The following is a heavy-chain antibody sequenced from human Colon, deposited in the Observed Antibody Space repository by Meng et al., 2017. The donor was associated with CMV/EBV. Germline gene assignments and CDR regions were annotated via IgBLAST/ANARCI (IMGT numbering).Heavy chain of an antibody. D-gene: IGHD3-3*02. J-gene: IGHJ4*02. Sequence: LRLSCSVSGVSISTTNYCWGWIRQSPGKGLEWIGSICYTGLTYYNPSLKSRVTISVDTSKNQFSLRLSSVTAADTAVYYCAKDGRIFGVVSFDYWGQGTLVTVSS. V-gene: IGHV4-39*07. CDR2: ICYTGLT. CDR1: GVSISTTNYC. CDR3: AKDGRIFGVVSFDY.